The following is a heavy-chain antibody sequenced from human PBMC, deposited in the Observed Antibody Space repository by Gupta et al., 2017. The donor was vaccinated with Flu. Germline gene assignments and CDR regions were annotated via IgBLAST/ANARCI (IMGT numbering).Heavy chain of an antibody. D-gene: IGHD3-22*01. CDR1: GGSISSSSYY. Sequence: QLQLQESGPGLVKPSETLSLTCTVSGGSISSSSYYWGWIRQPPGKGLEWIGSIYYSGSTYYTPSLKSRVTISVDTSKNQFSLKLSSVTAADTAVYYCARRIVVAPGDAFDIWGQGTMVTVSS. CDR3: ARRIVVAPGDAFDI. CDR2: IYYSGST. J-gene: IGHJ3*02. V-gene: IGHV4-39*01.